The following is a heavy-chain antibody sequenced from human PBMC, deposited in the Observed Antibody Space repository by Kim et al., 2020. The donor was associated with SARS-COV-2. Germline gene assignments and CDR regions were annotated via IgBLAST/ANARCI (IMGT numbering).Heavy chain of an antibody. CDR2: ISGSGGST. D-gene: IGHD2-2*01. V-gene: IGHV3-23*01. CDR3: ARTRSCSSSRCYVDY. Sequence: GGSLRLSCAASGFTFGTYAMSWVRQAPGKGLEWVSGISGSGGSTYYADSVKGRFTISRDSSKNTLYLQMNSLTADDTALYYCARTRSCSSSRCYVDYWGRGTLVTVSS. J-gene: IGHJ4*02. CDR1: GFTFGTYA.